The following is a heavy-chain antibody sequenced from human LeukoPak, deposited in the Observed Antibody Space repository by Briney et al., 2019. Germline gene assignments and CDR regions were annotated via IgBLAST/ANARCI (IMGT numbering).Heavy chain of an antibody. CDR1: GYTFTSYG. D-gene: IGHD3-22*01. CDR2: ISAYNGNT. Sequence: ASVKVSCKASGYTFTSYGISWVRQAPGQGLEWMGWISAYNGNTNYAQKLQGRVTMTTDTSTSTAYMELRSLRSDDTAVYYCARVPTPNYYDSSGEYFQHWGQGTLVTVSS. J-gene: IGHJ1*01. V-gene: IGHV1-18*01. CDR3: ARVPTPNYYDSSGEYFQH.